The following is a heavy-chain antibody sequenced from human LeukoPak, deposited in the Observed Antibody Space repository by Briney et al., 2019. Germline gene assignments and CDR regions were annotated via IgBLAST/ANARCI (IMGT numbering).Heavy chain of an antibody. J-gene: IGHJ6*02. D-gene: IGHD2-2*01. CDR1: GVSISSYY. CDR2: IYYSGST. Sequence: PSETLSLTCTVSGVSISSYYWSWIRQPPGKGLEWIGYIYYSGSTNYNPSLKSRVTISVDTSKNQFSLKLSSVTAADTAVYYCARYIVVVPAAGDYYYYGMDVWGQGTTVTVSS. CDR3: ARYIVVVPAAGDYYYYGMDV. V-gene: IGHV4-59*01.